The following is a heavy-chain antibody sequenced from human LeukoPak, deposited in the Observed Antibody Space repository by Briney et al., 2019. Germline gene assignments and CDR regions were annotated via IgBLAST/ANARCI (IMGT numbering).Heavy chain of an antibody. Sequence: ASVKVSCKGSGYTFIRHGISWVRQAPGQGFEWMGWMNPNSGNTGYAQKFQGRVTMTRNTSISTAYMELSSLRAEDTAVYYCARDVTIFGVVIIDYWGQGTLVTVSS. V-gene: IGHV1-8*01. J-gene: IGHJ4*02. CDR3: ARDVTIFGVVIIDY. D-gene: IGHD3-3*01. CDR1: GYTFIRHG. CDR2: MNPNSGNT.